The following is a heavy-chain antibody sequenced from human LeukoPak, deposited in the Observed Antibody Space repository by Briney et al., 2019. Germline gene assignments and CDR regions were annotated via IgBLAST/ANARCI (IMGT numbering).Heavy chain of an antibody. CDR3: AKDGYQPLLRADAFDI. CDR2: ISGSGGST. CDR1: GFTFSSYA. J-gene: IGHJ3*02. V-gene: IGHV3-23*01. Sequence: GGSLRLSCAASGFTFSSYAMSWVRQAPGKGLEWVSAISGSGGSTYYADSVKGRFTISRDNSKNTLYLQMNSLRAEDTAVYYCAKDGYQPLLRADAFDIWGQGTMVTVSS. D-gene: IGHD2-2*01.